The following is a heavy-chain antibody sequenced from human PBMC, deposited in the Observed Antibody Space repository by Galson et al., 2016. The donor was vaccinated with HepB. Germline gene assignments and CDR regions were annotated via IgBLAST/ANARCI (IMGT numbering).Heavy chain of an antibody. CDR1: GGTFSTYA. V-gene: IGHV1-69*13. J-gene: IGHJ6*03. D-gene: IGHD2-2*01. CDR2: IIPMLDTT. Sequence: SVKVSCKASGGTFSTYAINWVRQAPGQGLEWMGGIIPMLDTTNYAQKFQGRLTITADESTRTAFMDLSSLRSEDTAVYYCAREPPVVSPTYYYYMDVWGEGTTVTVSS. CDR3: AREPPVVSPTYYYYMDV.